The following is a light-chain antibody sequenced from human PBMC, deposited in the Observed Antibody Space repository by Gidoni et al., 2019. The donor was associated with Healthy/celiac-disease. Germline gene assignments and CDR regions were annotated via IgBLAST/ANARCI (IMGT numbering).Light chain of an antibody. CDR2: AAA. CDR3: QQSYSTLVT. Sequence: DIQMTQSPSSLSASVGDRVTITCRASQSISSYLNWYQQKPGTAPKLLIYAAASSQRGVPSRFSSSRSGTDFTLTISSLQPEDFATYYCQQSYSTLVTFXQXTKLEIK. J-gene: IGKJ2*01. V-gene: IGKV1-39*01. CDR1: QSISSY.